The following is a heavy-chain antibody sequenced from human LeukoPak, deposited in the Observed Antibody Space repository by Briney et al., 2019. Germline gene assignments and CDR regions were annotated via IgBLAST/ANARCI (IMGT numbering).Heavy chain of an antibody. CDR1: GFTFSSYG. D-gene: IGHD3-16*02. CDR2: ISYDGSNK. CDR3: AKDVYDYVWGSYRHTKDY. V-gene: IGHV3-30*18. J-gene: IGHJ4*02. Sequence: GGSLRLSCAASGFTFSSYGMTWVRQAPGKGLEWVAVISYDGSNKYYADSVKGRFTISRDNSKNTLYLQMNSLRAEDTAVYYCAKDVYDYVWGSYRHTKDYWGQGTLVTVSS.